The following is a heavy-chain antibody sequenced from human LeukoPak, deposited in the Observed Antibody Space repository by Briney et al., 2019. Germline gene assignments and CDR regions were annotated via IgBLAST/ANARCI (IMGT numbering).Heavy chain of an antibody. CDR3: ARGPTYQPIDF. D-gene: IGHD2-2*01. CDR2: IHYSETT. V-gene: IGHV4-34*01. J-gene: IGHJ4*02. Sequence: PSETLSLTCAVYGGSFSGYYWGWIRQPPGKGLEWIASIHYSETTYYNPSLKSRVTISLDTSKNHFPLKLSSVTAADTAVYYCARGPTYQPIDFWGQGTLVTVSS. CDR1: GGSFSGYY.